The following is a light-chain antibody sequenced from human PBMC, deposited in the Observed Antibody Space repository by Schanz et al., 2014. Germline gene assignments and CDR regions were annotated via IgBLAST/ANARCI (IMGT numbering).Light chain of an antibody. CDR3: AAWDDSLSGVV. J-gene: IGLJ2*01. Sequence: QSALTQPPSASGSPGQSVTISCTGTSSDVGGYNFVSWYQQHPGKVPKLMIYEVSKRPSGVPDRFSGSKSGNTASLTVSGLQAEDEADYYCAAWDDSLSGVVFGGGTKLTVL. CDR2: EVS. CDR1: SSDVGGYNF. V-gene: IGLV2-8*01.